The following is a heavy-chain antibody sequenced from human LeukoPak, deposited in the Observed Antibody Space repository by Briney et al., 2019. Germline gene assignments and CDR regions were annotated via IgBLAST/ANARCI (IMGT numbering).Heavy chain of an antibody. J-gene: IGHJ4*02. V-gene: IGHV3-11*01. D-gene: IGHD1-26*01. CDR2: ISSSGSTI. CDR3: ASASEVGYFDY. CDR1: GFTFSDYY. Sequence: GGSLRLFCSASGFTFSDYYMSWIRQAPGKGLEWVSYISSSGSTIYYADSVKGRFTISRDNAKNSLYLRMNSLRAEDTAVYHCASASEVGYFDYWGKGPLVSVSS.